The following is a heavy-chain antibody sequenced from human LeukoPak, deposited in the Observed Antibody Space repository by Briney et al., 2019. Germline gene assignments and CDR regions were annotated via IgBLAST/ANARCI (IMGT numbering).Heavy chain of an antibody. CDR2: IYSGGST. Sequence: GGSLRLSCAASGFTVSSNYMSWVRQAPGKGLEWVSVIYSGGSTYYADSVKGRFTTSRDNSKNTLYLQMNSLRAEDTAVYYCARGWHYGSGDADWSQGTLVTVSS. CDR3: ARGWHYGSGDAD. D-gene: IGHD3-10*01. V-gene: IGHV3-53*01. CDR1: GFTVSSNY. J-gene: IGHJ4*02.